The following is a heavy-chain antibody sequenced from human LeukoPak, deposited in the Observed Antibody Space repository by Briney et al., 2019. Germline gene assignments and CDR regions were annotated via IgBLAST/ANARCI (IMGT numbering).Heavy chain of an antibody. CDR1: GDTFSSYG. V-gene: IGHV1-69*05. J-gene: IGHJ6*03. Sequence: SVKVSCKTSGDTFSSYGISWVRQAPGQGLGWMGGIIPIFGTPNYAQRFQGRVTITTDESTSTAYRELSSLRSEDPAVYYCARGLYSGSSSWGAFGGYYYYYYMDVWGKGTTVTISS. CDR3: ARGLYSGSSSWGAFGGYYYYYYMDV. CDR2: IIPIFGTP. D-gene: IGHD1-26*01.